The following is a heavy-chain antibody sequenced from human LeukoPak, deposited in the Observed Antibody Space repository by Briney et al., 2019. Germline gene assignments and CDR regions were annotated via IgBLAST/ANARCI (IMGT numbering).Heavy chain of an antibody. D-gene: IGHD5-12*01. V-gene: IGHV3-9*01. J-gene: IGHJ4*02. CDR1: GFTFDDYA. Sequence: PGRSLRLSCAASGFTFDDYAMHWVRQAPGKGLEWVSGISWNSGSIGYADSVKGRFTISRDNAKNSLYLQMNSLRAEDTALYYCAKGIRGWLQFHYFDYWGQGTLVTVSS. CDR2: ISWNSGSI. CDR3: AKGIRGWLQFHYFDY.